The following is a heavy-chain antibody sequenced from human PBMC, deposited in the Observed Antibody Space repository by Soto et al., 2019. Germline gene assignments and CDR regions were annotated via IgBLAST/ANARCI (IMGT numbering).Heavy chain of an antibody. CDR3: AKVGDTAKDGMMGPHYYYGMDV. V-gene: IGHV3-23*01. J-gene: IGHJ6*02. D-gene: IGHD5-18*01. CDR1: GFTLRVYA. Sequence: SLSLSCAASGFTLRVYAMSCVRQARGKGLEWVSAISGSGGSTYYADSVKGRFTISRDNSKNTLYLQMNSLRAEDTAVYYCAKVGDTAKDGMMGPHYYYGMDVWGQGT. CDR2: ISGSGGST.